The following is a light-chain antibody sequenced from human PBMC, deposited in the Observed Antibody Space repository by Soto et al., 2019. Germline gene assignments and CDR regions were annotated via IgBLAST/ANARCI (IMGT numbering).Light chain of an antibody. CDR3: QQCGNWPLT. Sequence: DIVMTQSPLSLAVTPGESASISCRSSQSLLHSNGYNYLDWYLQRPGQSPQLLISLGSERASGVPDRFSGSGSGTDFTLRISRMEADDVGVYFCQQCGNWPLTFGGGTKVEIK. V-gene: IGKV2-28*01. CDR1: QSLLHSNGYNY. CDR2: LGS. J-gene: IGKJ4*01.